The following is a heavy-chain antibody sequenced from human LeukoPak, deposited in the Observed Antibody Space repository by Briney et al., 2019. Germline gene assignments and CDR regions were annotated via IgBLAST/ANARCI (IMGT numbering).Heavy chain of an antibody. CDR2: INPSGGGT. J-gene: IGHJ4*02. CDR1: GYTFNNYY. V-gene: IGHV1-46*02. CDR3: ATLRGPRVGIDY. D-gene: IGHD1-26*01. Sequence: ASVKVSCKASGYTFNNYYMYWVRQAPGQGLEWMGMINPSGGGTSYAQKFQGRVTMTRDTSTRTVYMEVSSLKASDTAMYYCATLRGPRVGIDYWGQGTLVTVSS.